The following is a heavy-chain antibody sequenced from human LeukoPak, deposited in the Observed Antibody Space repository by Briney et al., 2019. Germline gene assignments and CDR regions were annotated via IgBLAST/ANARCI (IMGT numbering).Heavy chain of an antibody. V-gene: IGHV3-30*02. Sequence: GGSLRLSCAAAGFTFSSYGVHWVRQAPGKGLEWVAFIRYDGSNKYYADSVKGRFTISRDNSKNTLYLQMNSLRAEDTAVYYCAKLGAGGATVVDYWGQGTLVTVSS. CDR1: GFTFSSYG. CDR2: IRYDGSNK. CDR3: AKLGAGGATVVDY. J-gene: IGHJ4*02. D-gene: IGHD3-16*02.